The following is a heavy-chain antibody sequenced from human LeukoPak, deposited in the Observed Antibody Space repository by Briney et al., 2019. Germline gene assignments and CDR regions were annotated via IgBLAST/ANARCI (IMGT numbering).Heavy chain of an antibody. J-gene: IGHJ3*01. CDR1: GLTFSSYW. CDR3: AIDPSRGVIVVGPPNDAF. Sequence: PGGSLRLSCAASGLTFSSYWMHWVRQAPGKGLVWVSRINSDGSSTSYADSVKGRFTISRDNAKNTLYLQMNSLRAEDTAVYYCAIDPSRGVIVVGPPNDAFWGQGTMVTVSS. V-gene: IGHV3-74*01. CDR2: INSDGSST. D-gene: IGHD3-16*02.